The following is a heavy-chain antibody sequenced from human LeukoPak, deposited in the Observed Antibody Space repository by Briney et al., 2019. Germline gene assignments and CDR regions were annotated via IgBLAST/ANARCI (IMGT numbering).Heavy chain of an antibody. Sequence: GGSLRLSCAASGFTFSSYWMSWVRQAPGKGLEWVANIKQDGSEKYYVDSVKGRFTISRDNAKNSLYLQMNSLRAEDTAVYYCARASITMIVGGGYFQHWGQGTLVTVSS. V-gene: IGHV3-7*01. J-gene: IGHJ1*01. CDR2: IKQDGSEK. CDR1: GFTFSSYW. CDR3: ARASITMIVGGGYFQH. D-gene: IGHD3-22*01.